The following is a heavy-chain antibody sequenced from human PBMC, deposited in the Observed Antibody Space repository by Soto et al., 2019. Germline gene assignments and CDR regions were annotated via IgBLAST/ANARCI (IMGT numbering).Heavy chain of an antibody. CDR2: ISGFDGDR. Sequence: QVHLVQSGGEMKKLGASVKVSCKASGYTFTDFGISWVRQAPGQGLEWMGWISGFDGDRNYAQKFQGRVTLTTETCATTAYMEVRSLTTDDVAIYYCARESDRWGEDWFDPWGQGTLVTVSS. J-gene: IGHJ5*02. V-gene: IGHV1-18*03. D-gene: IGHD3-16*01. CDR3: ARESDRWGEDWFDP. CDR1: GYTFTDFG.